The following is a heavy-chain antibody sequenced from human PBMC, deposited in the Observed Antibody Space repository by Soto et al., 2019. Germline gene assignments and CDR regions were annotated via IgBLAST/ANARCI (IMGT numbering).Heavy chain of an antibody. CDR1: WDSFSSNSAA. V-gene: IGHV6-1*01. CDR3: ARSLLVGATRIYYYYGMDV. CDR2: TYYRSKWYN. Sequence: SQTLSLTCAISWDSFSSNSAAWNWIRESPSRGLEWLGRTYYRSKWYNDYAVSVKSRITINPDTSKNQFSLQMNSVTPEDTAVYYCARSLLVGATRIYYYYGMDVWGQGTTVTVSS. D-gene: IGHD2-15*01. J-gene: IGHJ6*02.